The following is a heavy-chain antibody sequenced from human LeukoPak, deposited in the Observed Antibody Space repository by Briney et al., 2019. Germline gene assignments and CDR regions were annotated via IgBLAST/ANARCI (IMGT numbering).Heavy chain of an antibody. Sequence: PGGSLRLSCAVSGFIFNNYIMNWVRQAPGKGLEWVSSITGSGSFVYYADSVKGRFTISRDNAKNSLFLQMNSLRAEDTAVYYCARDSSGPWFDPWGQGTLVTVSS. CDR2: ITGSGSFV. CDR3: ARDSSGPWFDP. CDR1: GFIFNNYI. D-gene: IGHD6-6*01. J-gene: IGHJ5*02. V-gene: IGHV3-21*01.